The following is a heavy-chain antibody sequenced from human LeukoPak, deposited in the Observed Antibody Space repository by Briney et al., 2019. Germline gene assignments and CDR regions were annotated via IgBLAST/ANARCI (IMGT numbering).Heavy chain of an antibody. Sequence: PGGSLRLSCAASGFTFSSYGMHWVRQAPGKGLEWVAVISYDGSNKYYADSVKGRFTISRDNSENTLYLQMNSLRAEDTAVYYCAKDQGRITMVRGVLLDYWGQGTLVTVSS. CDR1: GFTFSSYG. CDR3: AKDQGRITMVRGVLLDY. CDR2: ISYDGSNK. V-gene: IGHV3-30*18. J-gene: IGHJ4*02. D-gene: IGHD3-10*01.